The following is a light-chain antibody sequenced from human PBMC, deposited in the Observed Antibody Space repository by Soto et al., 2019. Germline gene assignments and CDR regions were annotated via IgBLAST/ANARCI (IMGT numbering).Light chain of an antibody. CDR1: QGISSY. V-gene: IGKV1-9*01. CDR3: QQLNSYPPWT. Sequence: IQLTQSPSSLSASVGDRVTITCRASQGISSYLAWYQQKPGKAPELLIYGASTLQSGVPSRFSGSGSGTDFTLTISSLQPEDFATYYCQQLNSYPPWTFGQGTKVDIK. CDR2: GAS. J-gene: IGKJ1*01.